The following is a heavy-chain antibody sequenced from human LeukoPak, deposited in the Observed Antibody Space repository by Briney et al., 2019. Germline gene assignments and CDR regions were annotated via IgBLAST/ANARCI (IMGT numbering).Heavy chain of an antibody. V-gene: IGHV3-23*01. CDR3: AKDLRGSYYGSLDY. CDR2: ISGSGGST. J-gene: IGHJ4*02. Sequence: GGSLRLSCAASGFTFSSYAMSWVRQAPGRGLEWVSAISGSGGSTYYADSVEGRFTVSRGNSRNTLYLQMNSLRAEDTALCYCAKDLRGSYYGSLDYWGQGTLVTVSS. CDR1: GFTFSSYA. D-gene: IGHD3-10*01.